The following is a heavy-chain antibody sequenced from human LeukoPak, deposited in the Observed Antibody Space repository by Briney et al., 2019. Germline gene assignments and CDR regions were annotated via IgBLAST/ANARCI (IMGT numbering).Heavy chain of an antibody. CDR3: ARVSSGY. Sequence: GGSLRLSCAAPGFTFSDHYMDWVRQAPGKGLEWVGRTRNKANSYTTEYAASVKGRFTISRDDSKNSLYLQMNSLKTEDTAVYYCARVSSGYWGQGTLVTVSS. CDR2: TRNKANSYTT. V-gene: IGHV3-72*01. CDR1: GFTFSDHY. J-gene: IGHJ4*02.